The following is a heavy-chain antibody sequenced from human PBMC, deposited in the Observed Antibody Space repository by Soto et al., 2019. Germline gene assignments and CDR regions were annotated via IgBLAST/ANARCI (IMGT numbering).Heavy chain of an antibody. V-gene: IGHV1-69*06. CDR2: IIPIFGTA. CDR3: ASCAVTTRGCYYYYGMDV. D-gene: IGHD4-17*01. Sequence: QVQLVQSGAEVKKPGSSVKVSCKASGGTFSSYAISWVRQAPGQGLEWMGGIIPIFGTANYAQKFQGRVTITADKSTSTAYMELSSLRSEDTAVYYCASCAVTTRGCYYYYGMDVWGQGTTVTVSS. J-gene: IGHJ6*02. CDR1: GGTFSSYA.